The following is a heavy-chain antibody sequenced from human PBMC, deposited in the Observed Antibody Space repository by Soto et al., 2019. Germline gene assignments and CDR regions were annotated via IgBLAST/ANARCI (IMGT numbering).Heavy chain of an antibody. CDR3: ARAGRDSGYSSSWYSVSVFFWN. CDR2: ISSSGSTI. Sequence: GGSLRLSCAASGFTFSDYYMSWIRQAPGKGLEWVSYISSSGSTIYYADSVKGRFTISRDNAKNSLYLQMNSLRAEDTAVYYCARAGRDSGYSSSWYSVSVFFWNWGQGTMVTVSS. V-gene: IGHV3-11*01. J-gene: IGHJ3*01. CDR1: GFTFSDYY. D-gene: IGHD6-13*01.